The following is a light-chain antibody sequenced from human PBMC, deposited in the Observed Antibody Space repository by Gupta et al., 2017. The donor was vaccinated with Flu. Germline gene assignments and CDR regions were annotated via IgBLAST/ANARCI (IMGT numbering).Light chain of an antibody. Sequence: EIVLTQSPATLSLSPGERATLSCRASQSVSSYLAWYQQKPGQAPRLLIYDASNRATGIPARFSGSGSGTDFTLTISSLEPEDFAGYDGQQRITFGPGTKVDIK. V-gene: IGKV3-11*01. J-gene: IGKJ3*01. CDR3: QQRIT. CDR1: QSVSSY. CDR2: DAS.